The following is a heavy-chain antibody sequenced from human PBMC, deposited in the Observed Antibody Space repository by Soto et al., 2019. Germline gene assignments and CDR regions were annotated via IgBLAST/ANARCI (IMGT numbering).Heavy chain of an antibody. CDR3: ARESLYYDFWSGSYDAFDI. CDR1: GFTFSDYY. J-gene: IGHJ3*02. D-gene: IGHD3-3*01. V-gene: IGHV3-11*06. Sequence: GGSLRLSCAASGFTFSDYYMSWIRQAPGKGLEWVSYISSSSSYTNYADSVKGRFTISRDNAKNSLYLQMNSLRAEDTAVYYCARESLYYDFWSGSYDAFDIWGQGTMVTVSS. CDR2: ISSSSSYT.